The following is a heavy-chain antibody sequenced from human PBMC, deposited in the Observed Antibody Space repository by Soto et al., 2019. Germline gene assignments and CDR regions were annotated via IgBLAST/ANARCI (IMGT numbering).Heavy chain of an antibody. J-gene: IGHJ6*02. Sequence: QVQLQESGPGLVKPSETLSLTCTISGGPMNNYYCSWFRQPRGQGLEWIGYMRYNGFTRYNPSLRSRVAISLDTAKNQFSLNLSSVTAADTALYYCARQGFGELHGLVDVWGQGITVTVSS. CDR3: ARQGFGELHGLVDV. CDR2: MRYNGFT. CDR1: GGPMNNYY. V-gene: IGHV4-59*08. D-gene: IGHD3-10*01.